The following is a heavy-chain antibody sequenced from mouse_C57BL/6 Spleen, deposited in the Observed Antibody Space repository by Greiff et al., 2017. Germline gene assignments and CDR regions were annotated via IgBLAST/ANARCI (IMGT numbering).Heavy chain of an antibody. CDR1: GYTFTSYW. J-gene: IGHJ4*01. CDR2: IDPSDSYT. D-gene: IGHD1-1*01. Sequence: QVQLQQPGAELVMPGASVKLSCKASGYTFTSYWMHWVKQRPGQGLEWIGEIDPSDSYTNYNQKFKGKSTLTVDKSSSTAYMQLSSLTSEDSAVYYCAMIYYYGSDAMDYWGQGTSVTVSS. V-gene: IGHV1-69*01. CDR3: AMIYYYGSDAMDY.